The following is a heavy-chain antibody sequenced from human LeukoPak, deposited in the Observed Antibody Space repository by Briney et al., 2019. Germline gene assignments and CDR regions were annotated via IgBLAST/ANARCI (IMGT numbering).Heavy chain of an antibody. CDR2: ISSSGNTI. V-gene: IGHV3-11*01. CDR3: ARQIVRAYHFDY. CDR1: GFSFSDYY. Sequence: PGGSLRLSCAASGFSFSDYYMSWIRQAPGKGLEWVSYISSSGNTIYYADSVKGRFTISRDNADNSVYLQMSSLRAEDTAVYYCARQIVRAYHFDYWGQGSLVTVSS. J-gene: IGHJ4*02. D-gene: IGHD1-26*01.